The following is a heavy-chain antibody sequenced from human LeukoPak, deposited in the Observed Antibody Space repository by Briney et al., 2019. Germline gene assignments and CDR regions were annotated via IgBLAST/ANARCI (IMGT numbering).Heavy chain of an antibody. Sequence: GGSLILSCAASGFTFSSCSMNWVRQAPGKGLEWVSSISSSSSYIYYADSVKGRFTISRDNAKNSLYLQMNSLRAEDTAVYYCARFSSGSYLNWFDPWGQGTLVTVSS. V-gene: IGHV3-21*01. J-gene: IGHJ5*02. D-gene: IGHD1-26*01. CDR1: GFTFSSCS. CDR3: ARFSSGSYLNWFDP. CDR2: ISSSSSYI.